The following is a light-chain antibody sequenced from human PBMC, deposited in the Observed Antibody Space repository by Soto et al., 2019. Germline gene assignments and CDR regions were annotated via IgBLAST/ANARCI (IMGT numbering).Light chain of an antibody. Sequence: DKVTIRCLASQTIHIYLTSNDRQPGKAPKVLIFVTSTLRCGVPSRFSGSGSGTEFTLTISSLQSDDFATYYCQKYNSYSWKFGKGTKVDIK. J-gene: IGKJ1*01. CDR2: VTS. CDR3: QKYNSYSWK. CDR1: QTIHIY. V-gene: IGKV1-5*01.